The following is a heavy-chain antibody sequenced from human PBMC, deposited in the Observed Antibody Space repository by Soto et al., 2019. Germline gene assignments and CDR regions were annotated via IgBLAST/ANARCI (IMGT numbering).Heavy chain of an antibody. D-gene: IGHD3-22*01. CDR3: ARAHLHYYDSSGYSDY. CDR1: GGSISSSNW. CDR2: IYHSGST. J-gene: IGHJ4*02. Sequence: PSETLSLTCAVSGGSISSSNWWSWVRQPPGKGLEWIGEIYHSGSTNYNPSLKSRVTISVDKSKNQFSLKLSSVTAADTAVYYCARAHLHYYDSSGYSDYWGQGTLVTVSS. V-gene: IGHV4-4*02.